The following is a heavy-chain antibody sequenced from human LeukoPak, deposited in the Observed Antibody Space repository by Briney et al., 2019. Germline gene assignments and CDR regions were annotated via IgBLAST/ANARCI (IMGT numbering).Heavy chain of an antibody. CDR3: ARDPTTYYYGSGSYGNWFDP. V-gene: IGHV4-39*07. CDR1: GSSISSSSYY. CDR2: IYYSGST. D-gene: IGHD3-10*01. Sequence: SETLSLTCTVSGSSISSSSYYWGWIRQPPGKGLEWIGSIYYSGSTYYNPSLKSRVTISVDTSKNQFSLKLSSVTAADTAVYYCARDPTTYYYGSGSYGNWFDPWGQGTLVTVSS. J-gene: IGHJ5*02.